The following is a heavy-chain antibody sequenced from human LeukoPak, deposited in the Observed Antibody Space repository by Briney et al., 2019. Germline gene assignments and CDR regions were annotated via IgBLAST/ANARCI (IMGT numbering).Heavy chain of an antibody. V-gene: IGHV3-7*01. CDR2: IKQDGSEK. CDR1: GFTSSSYW. D-gene: IGHD4-23*01. CDR3: ARDSTYGGNFDY. J-gene: IGHJ4*02. Sequence: PGGSLRLSCAASGFTSSSYWMSWVRQAPGKELEWVANIKQDGSEKYYVDSVKGRFTISRDNAKNSLYLQMNSLRAEDTAVYFCARDSTYGGNFDYWGQGTLVTVSS.